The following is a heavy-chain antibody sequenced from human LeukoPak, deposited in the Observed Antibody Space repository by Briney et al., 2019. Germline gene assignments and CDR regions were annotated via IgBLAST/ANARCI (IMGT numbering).Heavy chain of an antibody. V-gene: IGHV1-18*01. Sequence: ASVKVSCKASGYTFTSYGISWMRQAPGQGLEWMGWISAYNGNTNYAQKLQGRVTMTTDTSTSTAYMELRSLRSDDTAVYYCARDRAFWSGYNGVWGYWGQGTLVTVSS. CDR3: ARDRAFWSGYNGVWGY. CDR2: ISAYNGNT. CDR1: GYTFTSYG. J-gene: IGHJ4*02. D-gene: IGHD3-3*01.